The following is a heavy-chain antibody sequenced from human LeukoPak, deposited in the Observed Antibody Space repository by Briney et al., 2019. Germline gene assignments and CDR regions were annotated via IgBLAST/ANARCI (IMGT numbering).Heavy chain of an antibody. V-gene: IGHV1-8*01. J-gene: IGHJ6*03. CDR2: MNPNSGNT. CDR1: GYTFTSYD. Sequence: GASVKVSCKASGYTFTSYDINWVRQATGQGLEWMGWMNPNSGNTGYAQKFQGRVTMTRNTSISTAYMELSSLRSEDTAVYYCARESGGITGTTSLLNYYYYYMDVWGKGTTVTVSS. CDR3: ARESGGITGTTSLLNYYYYYMDV. D-gene: IGHD1-7*01.